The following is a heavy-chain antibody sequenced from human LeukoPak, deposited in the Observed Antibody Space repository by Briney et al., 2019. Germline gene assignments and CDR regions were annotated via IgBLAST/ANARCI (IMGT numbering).Heavy chain of an antibody. V-gene: IGHV1-18*01. CDR3: ARFPSRLAFDI. CDR1: GYTFTSYG. J-gene: IGHJ3*02. Sequence: ASVKVSCKASGYTFTSYGISWVRQAPGQGLEWMGWISAYKGFTNYAQKFQGRVTITADESTSTAYMELSSLRSEDTAVYYCARFPSRLAFDIWGQGTMVTVSS. D-gene: IGHD6-25*01. CDR2: ISAYKGFT.